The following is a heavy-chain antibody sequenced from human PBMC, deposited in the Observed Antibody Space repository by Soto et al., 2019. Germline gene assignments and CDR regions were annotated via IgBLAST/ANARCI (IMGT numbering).Heavy chain of an antibody. CDR3: VREHMITLGGVPYGMDV. D-gene: IGHD3-16*01. V-gene: IGHV3-21*01. J-gene: IGHJ6*02. Sequence: GGFMRLCCAASGFTCSGYGMNWVRQATRKGLEWVSSISSSSSYIYYAASVKGRFTISRDNAKNSLYRQMHSLRAEEKAVYYCVREHMITLGGVPYGMDVWGQGTTVTVSS. CDR2: ISSSSSYI. CDR1: GFTCSGYG.